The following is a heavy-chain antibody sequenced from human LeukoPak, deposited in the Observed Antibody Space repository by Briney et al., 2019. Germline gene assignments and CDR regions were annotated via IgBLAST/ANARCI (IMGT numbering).Heavy chain of an antibody. CDR3: ARSKDGYNFGY. V-gene: IGHV4-31*03. D-gene: IGHD5-24*01. Sequence: TLSLTCTVSGGSISSGGYYWSWIRQHPGKGLEWIAYIYYSGSTYYNPSLKSRVTISVDTSKNQFSLKLSSVTAADTAVYYCARSKDGYNFGYWGQGTLVTVSS. CDR2: IYYSGST. CDR1: GGSISSGGYY. J-gene: IGHJ4*02.